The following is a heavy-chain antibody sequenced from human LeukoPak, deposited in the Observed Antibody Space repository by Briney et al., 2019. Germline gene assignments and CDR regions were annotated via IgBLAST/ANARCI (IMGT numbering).Heavy chain of an antibody. V-gene: IGHV4-59*08. CDR3: ARSPLVGPTHNCFDP. CDR2: IYYSGST. D-gene: IGHD1-26*01. CDR1: GGSFSGYY. Sequence: SETLSLTCAVNGGSFSGYYWTWIRQPPGKGLEWIGYIYYSGSTNYNPSLKSRVTISVDTSKNQFSLELTSVTAADTAVYYCARSPLVGPTHNCFDPWGQGTLVTVST. J-gene: IGHJ5*02.